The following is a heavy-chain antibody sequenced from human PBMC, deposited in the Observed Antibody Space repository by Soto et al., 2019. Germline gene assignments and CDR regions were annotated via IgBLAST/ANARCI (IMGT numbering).Heavy chain of an antibody. CDR2: INPNSGGT. J-gene: IGHJ4*02. CDR3: ARSGDLESLLFTDY. CDR1: GYTFTGYY. V-gene: IGHV1-2*02. Sequence: ASVKVSCKASGYTFTGYYMHWVRQAPGQGLEWMGWINPNSGGTNYAQKFQGRVTMTRDTSISTAYMELSRLRSDDTAVYYCARSGDLESLLFTDYWGQGSLVTVSS. D-gene: IGHD3-3*01.